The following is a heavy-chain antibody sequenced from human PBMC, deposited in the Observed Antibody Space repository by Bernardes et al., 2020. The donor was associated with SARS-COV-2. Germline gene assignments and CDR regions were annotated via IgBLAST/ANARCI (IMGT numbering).Heavy chain of an antibody. V-gene: IGHV1-69*13. CDR2: IIPIFGTA. Sequence: SVKVSCKASGGTFSSYAISWVRQAPGQGLEWMGGIIPIFGTANYAQKFQGRVTITADESTSTAYMELSSLRSEDTAVYYCAREIVVVVAATPHGAFDIWGQGTMVTVSS. CDR3: AREIVVVVAATPHGAFDI. J-gene: IGHJ3*02. CDR1: GGTFSSYA. D-gene: IGHD2-15*01.